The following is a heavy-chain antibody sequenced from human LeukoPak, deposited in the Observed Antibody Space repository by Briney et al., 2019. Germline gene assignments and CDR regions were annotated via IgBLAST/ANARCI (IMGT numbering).Heavy chain of an antibody. CDR1: GFTFSNYD. J-gene: IGHJ4*02. D-gene: IGHD1-26*01. Sequence: GGSLRLSCAASGFTFSNYDMHWVRQAIGKGLEWVSAIGTAGDTYYQGSVRGRFTMSRENAKNSLYLQMNSLTAGDTAVYYCARGADAHFDYWGQGILVTVSS. V-gene: IGHV3-13*04. CDR3: ARGADAHFDY. CDR2: IGTAGDT.